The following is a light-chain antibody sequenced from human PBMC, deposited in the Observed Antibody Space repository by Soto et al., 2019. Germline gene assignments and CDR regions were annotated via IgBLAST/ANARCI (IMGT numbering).Light chain of an antibody. CDR3: KQYKSYST. Sequence: DIQMTQSPSTLSASVGDRVTITCRASQNINKWLAWYQQKPGKAPKLLIYEASTLEGGVPSRFSGSGSGTELTLTISSLQPDDFATYWCKQYKSYSTFGQGTKMDIK. V-gene: IGKV1-5*03. CDR2: EAS. J-gene: IGKJ1*01. CDR1: QNINKW.